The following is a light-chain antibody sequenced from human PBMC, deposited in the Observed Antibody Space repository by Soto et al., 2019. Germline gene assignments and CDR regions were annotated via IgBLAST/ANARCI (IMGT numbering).Light chain of an antibody. Sequence: SYELTQPPSVSVAPGQTARITCGGNNIGTKSVHWYQHQPGQAPVLVVYDGSDRPSGIPERFSGSNFGNTATLTISGLQAEDEADYYCSSYTRTSTVLFGGGTKVTVL. CDR2: DGS. CDR3: SSYTRTSTVL. CDR1: NIGTKS. V-gene: IGLV3-21*02. J-gene: IGLJ2*01.